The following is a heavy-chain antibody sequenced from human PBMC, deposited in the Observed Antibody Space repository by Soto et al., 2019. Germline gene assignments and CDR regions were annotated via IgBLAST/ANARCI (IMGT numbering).Heavy chain of an antibody. CDR3: AKLASGHYCTNGVCLLYYCDY. D-gene: IGHD2-8*01. J-gene: IGHJ4*02. CDR2: ISGSGGST. V-gene: IGHV3-23*01. CDR1: GFTFNNYA. Sequence: EVQLLESGGGLVQPGGSLRHSCAASGFTFNNYAMSWVRQAPGKGLEWVSAISGSGGSTHYADSVKGRFTISRDNSKNTLCLQMNSLRAEDTAVYYCAKLASGHYCTNGVCLLYYCDYWGQGAQVTVSS.